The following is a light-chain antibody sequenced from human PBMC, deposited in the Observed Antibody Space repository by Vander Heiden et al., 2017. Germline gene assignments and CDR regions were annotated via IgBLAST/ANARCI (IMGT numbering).Light chain of an antibody. CDR2: EDQ. CDR1: GGRIFSHF. V-gene: IGLV6-57*02. CDR3: QSYQPNDQEWV. J-gene: IGLJ3*02. Sequence: MLTQPRPVSESPGKTVTISCSGSGGRIFSHFVQWYQQRPGRAPILLIYEDQRRPAGVPLRFSGSIDSSSNSASLTISGLESEDAADYYCQSYQPNDQEWVFGGGTTLTVL.